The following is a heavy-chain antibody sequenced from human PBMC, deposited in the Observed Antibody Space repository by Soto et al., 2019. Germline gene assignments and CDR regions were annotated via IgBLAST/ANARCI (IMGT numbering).Heavy chain of an antibody. D-gene: IGHD1-1*01. CDR3: ARLESNWFDP. Sequence: SETLSLTCTVSGASSSSDDYYWSWIRQHPGKGLEWIGNIYYTGNTYYNPSLKSRLIISVDTSKNQFSLRLSSVTAADTAVYYCARLESNWFDPWGQGTLVTSPQ. CDR2: IYYTGNT. V-gene: IGHV4-31*03. J-gene: IGHJ5*02. CDR1: GASSSSDDYY.